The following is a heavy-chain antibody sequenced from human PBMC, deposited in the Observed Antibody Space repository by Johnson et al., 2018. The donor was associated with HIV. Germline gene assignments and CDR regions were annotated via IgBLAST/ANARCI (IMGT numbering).Heavy chain of an antibody. CDR1: GFTFDDYG. Sequence: QMQLVESGGGVVRPGGSLRLSCAASGFTFDDYGMSWVRQVPGKGLEWVAVISYDGSNKYYADSVKGRFTISRDNSKNTLYLQMNSLRAEDTAVYYCARDDIRDGKSFDIWGQGTMVTVSS. J-gene: IGHJ3*02. CDR3: ARDDIRDGKSFDI. CDR2: ISYDGSNK. V-gene: IGHV3-30*03.